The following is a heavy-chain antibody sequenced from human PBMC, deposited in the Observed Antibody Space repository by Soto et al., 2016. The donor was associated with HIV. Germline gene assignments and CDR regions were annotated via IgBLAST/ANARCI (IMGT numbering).Heavy chain of an antibody. CDR3: ARDPGEVTRDAFDM. CDR2: INPNNGDT. Sequence: QVQLLQSGAEVQKPGASVKVSCKASGYTLTNYYMHWVRQAPGQGLEWMGWINPNNGDTKYAQKFQDRISMTRDTPISTGYMELSRLRSDDTAIYFCARDPGEVTRDAFDMWGQGTMVTVSS. CDR1: GYTLTNYY. J-gene: IGHJ3*02. V-gene: IGHV1-2*02. D-gene: IGHD3-16*01.